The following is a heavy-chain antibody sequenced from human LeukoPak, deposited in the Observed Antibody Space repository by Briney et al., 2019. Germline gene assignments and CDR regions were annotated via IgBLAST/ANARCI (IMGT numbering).Heavy chain of an antibody. CDR3: VTRGTASRLLDS. CDR1: GGSISSSNW. J-gene: IGHJ4*02. Sequence: PSETLSLTCVVSGGSISSSNWWSWVRPPPGKGLEWIGEMYHSGSTNYNPSLKSRVTISVDKSNNQFSLKLSSVTAADTAVYYCVTRGTASRLLDSWGQGTLVTASS. CDR2: MYHSGST. D-gene: IGHD1/OR15-1a*01. V-gene: IGHV4-4*02.